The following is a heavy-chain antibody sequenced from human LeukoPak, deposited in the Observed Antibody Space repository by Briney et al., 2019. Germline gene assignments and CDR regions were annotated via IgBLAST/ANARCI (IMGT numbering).Heavy chain of an antibody. J-gene: IGHJ3*02. CDR1: GFTFSSYS. CDR3: ARDNSLLGAFDI. D-gene: IGHD4-23*01. CDR2: ISSSSSYI. Sequence: GGSLRLSCAASGFTFSSYSMNWVRQAPGKRLEWVSSISSSSSYIYYADSVKGRFTISRDNAKKSLYLQMNSLRAEDTAVYYCARDNSLLGAFDIWGQGTMVTVSS. V-gene: IGHV3-21*04.